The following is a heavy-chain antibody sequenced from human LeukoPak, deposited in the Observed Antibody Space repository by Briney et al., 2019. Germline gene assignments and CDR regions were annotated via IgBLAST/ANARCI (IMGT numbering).Heavy chain of an antibody. CDR1: GGSISSYY. J-gene: IGHJ5*02. CDR3: ARDGDPDIVVVPVAPPAWFDP. V-gene: IGHV4-4*07. CDR2: IYTSGST. Sequence: SETLSLTCTVSGGSISSYYWSWIRQPAGKGLEWIGRIYTSGSTNYNPSLKSRVTMSVDTSKNQFSLKLSSVTAADTAVYYCARDGDPDIVVVPVAPPAWFDPWGQGTLVTVSS. D-gene: IGHD2-2*01.